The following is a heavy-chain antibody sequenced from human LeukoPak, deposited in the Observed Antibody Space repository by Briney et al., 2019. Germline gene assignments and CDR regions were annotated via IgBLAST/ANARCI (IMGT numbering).Heavy chain of an antibody. CDR1: GGSFSGYY. V-gene: IGHV4-59*01. J-gene: IGHJ3*02. D-gene: IGHD1-26*01. Sequence: SETLSLTCAVYGGSFSGYYWSWIRQPPGKGLEWIGYIYYSGSTNYNPSLKSRVTISVDTSKNQFSLKLSSVTAADTAVYYCARDRPIVGAVTGHAFDIWGQGTMVTVSS. CDR2: IYYSGST. CDR3: ARDRPIVGAVTGHAFDI.